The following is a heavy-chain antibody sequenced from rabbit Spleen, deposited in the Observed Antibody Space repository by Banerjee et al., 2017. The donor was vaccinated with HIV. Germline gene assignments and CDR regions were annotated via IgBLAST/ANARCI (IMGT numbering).Heavy chain of an antibody. J-gene: IGHJ6*01. CDR3: ARDTSSSFSSYGMDL. Sequence: QSLEESGGDLVKPGASLTLTCTAAGVSFSSNYYMCWVRQAPGKGLEWIACIDTGSSCFPYFASWAKGRFTISKTSSTTVTLQMTSLTAADTATYFCARDTSSSFSSYGMDLWGPGTLVTVS. D-gene: IGHD1-1*01. V-gene: IGHV1S40*01. CDR1: GVSFSSNYY. CDR2: IDTGSSCFP.